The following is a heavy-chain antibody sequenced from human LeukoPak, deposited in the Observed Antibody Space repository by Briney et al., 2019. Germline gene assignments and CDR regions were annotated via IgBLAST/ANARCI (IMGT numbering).Heavy chain of an antibody. Sequence: ASVKVSCKASGYTFTSYAMNWVRQAPGQGLEWMGWINTNTGNPTYAQGFTGQFVFSLDTSVSTTYLHLSSLKAEDTGVYYCARGSWDNDAFDIWGQGTMVSVSS. CDR3: ARGSWDNDAFDI. CDR1: GYTFTSYA. V-gene: IGHV7-4-1*02. J-gene: IGHJ3*02. CDR2: INTNTGNP. D-gene: IGHD1-26*01.